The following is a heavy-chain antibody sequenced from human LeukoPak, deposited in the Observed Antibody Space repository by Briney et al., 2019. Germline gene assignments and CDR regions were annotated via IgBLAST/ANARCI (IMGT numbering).Heavy chain of an antibody. Sequence: SETLSLTCTVSGGSISSYYWSWIQQPPGKGLEWIGYIYYSGSTNYNPSLKSRVTISVDTSKNQFSLKLSSVTAADTAVYYCARDSIGYGRPGAFDYWGQGTLVTVSS. CDR1: GGSISSYY. J-gene: IGHJ4*02. D-gene: IGHD5-12*01. V-gene: IGHV4-59*01. CDR2: IYYSGST. CDR3: ARDSIGYGRPGAFDY.